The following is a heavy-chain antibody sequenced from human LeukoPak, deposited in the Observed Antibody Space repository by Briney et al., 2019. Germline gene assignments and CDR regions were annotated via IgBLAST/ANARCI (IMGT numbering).Heavy chain of an antibody. Sequence: GGSLRLSCAASGFTFSSYDMNWVRQAPGKGLEWVANVKYDGSEKYYVDSVKGRFTISRDNARNSLYLQMNSLRAEDTAVYYCARDGSGEWPIGYWGQGTLVTVSS. V-gene: IGHV3-7*01. CDR3: ARDGSGEWPIGY. CDR2: VKYDGSEK. J-gene: IGHJ4*02. D-gene: IGHD3-10*01. CDR1: GFTFSSYD.